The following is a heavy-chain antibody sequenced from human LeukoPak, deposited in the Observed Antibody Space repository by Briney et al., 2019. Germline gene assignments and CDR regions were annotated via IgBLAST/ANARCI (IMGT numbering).Heavy chain of an antibody. J-gene: IGHJ4*02. Sequence: GGSLRLSCAASGFTFSSYWMSWVRQAPGKGLEWVANIKQNGREKYFVDSVKGRFTISRDNAKNSLYLQMNSLRAEDTAVYYCARDRYSSGWSEFDYWGQGTLVTVSS. D-gene: IGHD6-19*01. CDR2: IKQNGREK. V-gene: IGHV3-7*01. CDR1: GFTFSSYW. CDR3: ARDRYSSGWSEFDY.